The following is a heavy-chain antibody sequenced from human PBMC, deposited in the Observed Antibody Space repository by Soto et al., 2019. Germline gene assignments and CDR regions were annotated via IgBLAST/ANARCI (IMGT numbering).Heavy chain of an antibody. CDR2: ISESGST. V-gene: IGHV4-34*01. CDR3: ARGSGIVALPGELEDVNYDF. J-gene: IGHJ4*02. CDR1: GQSFSGHS. D-gene: IGHD1-1*01. Sequence: QVQLQQWGAGLVKPSETLSLACAVYGQSFSGHSWAGIRQPPGKGLEWIGEISESGSTYYNPSLKSRVTISTDTSKNQFSLKLNSVTAADTAAYFCARGSGIVALPGELEDVNYDFWGQGTLVNVSS.